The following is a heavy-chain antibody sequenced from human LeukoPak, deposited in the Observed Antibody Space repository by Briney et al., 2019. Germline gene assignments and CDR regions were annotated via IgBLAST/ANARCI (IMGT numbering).Heavy chain of an antibody. D-gene: IGHD6-13*01. J-gene: IGHJ4*02. CDR3: ASDHLSIEATGTRY. Sequence: ASVKVSCKASGYTFPNYGISWVRQAPGQGLEWMGWTSTYNGDTNYAQKLQGRVTMTTDTSTNTAYMELRSLRSDDTAVYYCASDHLSIEATGTRYWGQGTLVTVSS. CDR2: TSTYNGDT. CDR1: GYTFPNYG. V-gene: IGHV1-18*01.